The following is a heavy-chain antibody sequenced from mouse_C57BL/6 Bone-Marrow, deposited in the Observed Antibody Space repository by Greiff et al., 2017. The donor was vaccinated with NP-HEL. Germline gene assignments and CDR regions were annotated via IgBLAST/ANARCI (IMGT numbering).Heavy chain of an antibody. V-gene: IGHV1-62-2*01. CDR1: GYTFTEYT. J-gene: IGHJ3*01. CDR3: ARHEEDYGNFSWFAY. Sequence: VQLQESGAELVKPGASVKLSCKASGYTFTEYTIHWVKQRPGQGLEWIGWVYPGGGSIKYNEKFKDKGTLTADKSSSKVYMELRRLTSEDSAVSICARHEEDYGNFSWFAYWGQGTRVTVSA. CDR2: VYPGGGSI. D-gene: IGHD2-1*01.